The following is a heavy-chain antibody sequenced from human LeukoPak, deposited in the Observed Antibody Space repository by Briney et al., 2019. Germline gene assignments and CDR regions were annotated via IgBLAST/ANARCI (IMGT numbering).Heavy chain of an antibody. J-gene: IGHJ3*02. CDR3: GRRAWERRDAFDI. V-gene: IGHV3-21*01. CDR1: GFTFSDYS. Sequence: GGSLRLSCAASGFTFSDYSINWVRQAPGKGLEWVSSVSPDGSYIYYADSVKGRFTISRDNAKNSLFPQMNSLRAEDTAVYYCGRRAWERRDAFDIWGQGTMVTVPS. CDR2: VSPDGSYI. D-gene: IGHD1-26*01.